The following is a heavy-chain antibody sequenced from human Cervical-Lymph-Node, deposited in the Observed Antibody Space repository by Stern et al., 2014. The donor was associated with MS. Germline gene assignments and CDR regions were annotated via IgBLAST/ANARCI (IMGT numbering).Heavy chain of an antibody. Sequence: VQLVESGAEVKKPGSSVKVSCKASGGTFSSYGISLVRQAPGQGLEWMGGIIPIFGTADYAQKFQGRVTITADESTSTAYMALSSLRSEDTAVYYCASEMATPPYYFDYWGQGTLVTVSS. CDR1: GGTFSSYG. V-gene: IGHV1-69*01. CDR2: IIPIFGTA. D-gene: IGHD5-24*01. J-gene: IGHJ4*02. CDR3: ASEMATPPYYFDY.